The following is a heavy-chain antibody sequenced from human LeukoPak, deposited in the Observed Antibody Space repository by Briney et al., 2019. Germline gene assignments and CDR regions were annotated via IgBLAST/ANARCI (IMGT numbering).Heavy chain of an antibody. CDR3: TREVWTNGYNL. V-gene: IGHV1-18*01. CDR2: ISAYSGNT. D-gene: IGHD5-24*01. CDR1: GYTFTSYG. J-gene: IGHJ5*02. Sequence: ASVKVSCKTSGYTFTSYGINWVRQAPGQGLEWLGWISAYSGNTNSAQNLQGRVTMTTDTSTRTAYMELSSLRSEDTAVYYCTREVWTNGYNLWGQGTLVTVSS.